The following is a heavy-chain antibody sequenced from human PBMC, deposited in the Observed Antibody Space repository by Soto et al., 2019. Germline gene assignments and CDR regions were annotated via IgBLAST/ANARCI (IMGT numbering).Heavy chain of an antibody. CDR2: IYYSGST. CDR1: GGSFSRYSYN. D-gene: IGHD4-17*01. Sequence: EPXYRTCPVCGGSFSRYSYNCDSIPQPPGKGLEWIGTIYYSGSTDYNPSLKSRVTISEDTSNNQFSLKVTSATAADTAVHYCQRFYGNAFGIWDRGATVTFSS. CDR3: QRFYGNAFGI. V-gene: IGHV4-39*01. J-gene: IGHJ3*02.